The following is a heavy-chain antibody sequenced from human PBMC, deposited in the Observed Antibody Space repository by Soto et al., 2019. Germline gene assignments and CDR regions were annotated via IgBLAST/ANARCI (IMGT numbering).Heavy chain of an antibody. CDR1: GYTFTRYY. V-gene: IGHV1-46*01. D-gene: IGHD4-17*01. Sequence: ASLRVSCKASGYTFTRYYMHWVRQAPGQGLEWMGIINPSGGSTSYAQKFQGRVTMTRDTSTSTIYMELSSLRSEDTAVYYCAIAPPTTATASDHRGQGTMVTVST. CDR2: INPSGGST. CDR3: AIAPPTTATASDH. J-gene: IGHJ4*02.